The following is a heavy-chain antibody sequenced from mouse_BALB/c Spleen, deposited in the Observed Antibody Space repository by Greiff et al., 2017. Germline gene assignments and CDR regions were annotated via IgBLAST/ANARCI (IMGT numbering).Heavy chain of an antibody. Sequence: QVQLQQPGAELVKPGASVKLSCKASGYTFTSYWMHWVKQRPGQGLEWIGEIDPSDSYTNYNQKLKGKATLTVDKSSSTAYMQLSSLTSEDSAVYYCARWYDVAYWGQGTLVTVSA. V-gene: IGHV1-69*02. D-gene: IGHD2-14*01. CDR1: GYTFTSYW. CDR3: ARWYDVAY. CDR2: IDPSDSYT. J-gene: IGHJ3*01.